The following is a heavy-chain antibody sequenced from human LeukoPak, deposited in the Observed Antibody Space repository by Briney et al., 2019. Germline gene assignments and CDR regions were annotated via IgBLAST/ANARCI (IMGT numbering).Heavy chain of an antibody. CDR1: GYSFTSYW. CDR3: ARFEYCDFWSGYRRGHYFDY. D-gene: IGHD3-3*01. J-gene: IGHJ4*02. CDR2: IYPGDSDT. V-gene: IGHV5-51*01. Sequence: GESLKISCKGSGYSFTSYWIGWVRQMPGKGLEWMGIIYPGDSDTRYSPSFQGQVTISADKSISTAYLQWSSLKASDTAMYYCARFEYCDFWSGYRRGHYFDYWGQGTLVTVSS.